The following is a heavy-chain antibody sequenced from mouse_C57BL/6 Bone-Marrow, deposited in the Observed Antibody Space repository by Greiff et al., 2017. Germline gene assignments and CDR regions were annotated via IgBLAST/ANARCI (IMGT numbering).Heavy chain of an antibody. D-gene: IGHD1-1*02. V-gene: IGHV1-66*01. Sequence: VQLVESGPELVKPGASVKISCKASGYSFTSYYIHWVKQRPGQGLEWIGWIYPGSGNTKYNEKFKGKATLTADTSSSTAYMQLSSLTSEDSAVYYCARGVMARYYFDYWGQGTTLTVSS. CDR2: IYPGSGNT. CDR1: GYSFTSYY. J-gene: IGHJ2*01. CDR3: ARGVMARYYFDY.